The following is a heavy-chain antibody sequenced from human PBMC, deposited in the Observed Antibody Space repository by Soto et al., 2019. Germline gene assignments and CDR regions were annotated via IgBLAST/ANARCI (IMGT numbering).Heavy chain of an antibody. D-gene: IGHD2-2*01. J-gene: IGHJ6*02. Sequence: SETLSLTCAVYGGPFSGFYWSWIRQSPGKGLEWLGEVRHTGSTNYNPSLKTRVSIPADTSMNQVSLRLTSVTAADTGVYYCATDSTSTHYGMDVWGQGTTVTVSS. V-gene: IGHV4-34*01. CDR3: ATDSTSTHYGMDV. CDR2: VRHTGST. CDR1: GGPFSGFY.